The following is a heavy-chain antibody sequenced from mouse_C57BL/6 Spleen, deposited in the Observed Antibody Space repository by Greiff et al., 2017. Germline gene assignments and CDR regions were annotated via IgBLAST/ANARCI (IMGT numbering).Heavy chain of an antibody. Sequence: EVKLMESGGGLVKPGGSLKLSCAASGFTFSSYTMSWVRQTPEKRLEWVATISGGGGNTYYPDSVKGRFTISRDNAKNTLYLQMSSLRSEDTALYYCARRPLTGTTWYFDVWGTGTTVTVSS. J-gene: IGHJ1*03. V-gene: IGHV5-9*01. CDR2: ISGGGGNT. D-gene: IGHD4-1*01. CDR3: ARRPLTGTTWYFDV. CDR1: GFTFSSYT.